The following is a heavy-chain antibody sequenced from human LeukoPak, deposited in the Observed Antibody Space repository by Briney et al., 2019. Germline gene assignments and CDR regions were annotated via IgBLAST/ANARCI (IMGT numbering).Heavy chain of an antibody. CDR3: AGDLHYYVAMDV. J-gene: IGHJ6*02. D-gene: IGHD3-10*02. V-gene: IGHV3-23*05. CDR2: IGSDNKP. Sequence: GGSLRLSCEASGFTFSAYAMTWVRQTPGKGLEWVSSIGSDNKPHYSESVKGRFAISRDNSKSMLFLQLNSLRAEDTALYYCAGDLHYYVAMDVWGQGTTVTVSS. CDR1: GFTFSAYA.